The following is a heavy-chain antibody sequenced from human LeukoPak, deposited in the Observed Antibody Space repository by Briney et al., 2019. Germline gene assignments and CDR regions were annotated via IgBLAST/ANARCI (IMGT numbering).Heavy chain of an antibody. CDR1: GFTFSSYW. CDR2: INHSGST. CDR3: ARGRGGSGSYLRY. V-gene: IGHV4-34*01. Sequence: GSLRLSCAASGFTFSSYWMSWVRQPPGKGLEWIGEINHSGSTNYNPSLKSRVTISVDTSKNQFSLKLSSVTAADTAVYYCARGRGGSGSYLRYWGQGTLVTVSS. D-gene: IGHD3-10*01. J-gene: IGHJ4*02.